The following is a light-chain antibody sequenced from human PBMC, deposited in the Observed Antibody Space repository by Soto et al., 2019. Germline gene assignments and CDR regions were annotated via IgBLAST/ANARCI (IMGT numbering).Light chain of an antibody. CDR3: LQDYSYPAT. CDR2: ATS. CDR1: QDIQND. V-gene: IGKV1-6*01. J-gene: IGKJ4*01. Sequence: AIPMTQSPSSLSASLGDRVTITCRASQDIQNDLGWYQQHPGKAPKLLIYATSSLQSGVPSRFSGSGSGTDFTLTINSLQPEDFATYYCLQDYSYPATFGAGTKVEIK.